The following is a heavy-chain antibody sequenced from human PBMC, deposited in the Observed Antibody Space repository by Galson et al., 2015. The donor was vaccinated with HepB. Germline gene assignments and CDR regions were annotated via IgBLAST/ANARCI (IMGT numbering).Heavy chain of an antibody. CDR3: ARDIAVAGTGLFDY. V-gene: IGHV1-18*04. CDR2: ISAYNGNT. CDR1: GYTFTSYG. J-gene: IGHJ4*02. Sequence: SVKVSCKASGYTFTSYGISWVRQAPGQGLEWMGWISAYNGNTNYAQKLQGRVTMTTDTSTSTAYMELRSLRSDDTAVYYCARDIAVAGTGLFDYWGQGTLVTVSS. D-gene: IGHD6-19*01.